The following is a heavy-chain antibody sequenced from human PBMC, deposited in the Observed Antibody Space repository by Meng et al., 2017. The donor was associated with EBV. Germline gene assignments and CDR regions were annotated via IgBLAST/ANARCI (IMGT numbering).Heavy chain of an antibody. V-gene: IGHV1-2*06. J-gene: IGHJ4*02. D-gene: IGHD6-19*01. Sequence: QVQLGKSGAEVKKPGASVKVSCKASGYTFTGYYMHWVRQAPGQGLEWMGRINPNSGGTNYAQKFQGRVTMTRDTSISTAYMELSRLRSDDTAVYYCARVGIAVAGTGDYWGRGTLVTVSS. CDR1: GYTFTGYY. CDR3: ARVGIAVAGTGDY. CDR2: INPNSGGT.